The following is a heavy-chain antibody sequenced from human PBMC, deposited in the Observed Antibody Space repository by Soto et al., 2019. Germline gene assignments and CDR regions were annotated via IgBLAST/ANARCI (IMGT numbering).Heavy chain of an antibody. CDR1: GGTFSSYA. CDR3: ARDRVVGATTAFXI. D-gene: IGHD1-26*01. V-gene: IGHV1-69*13. Sequence: GASVKVSCKASGGTFSSYAISWVRQAPGQGLEWMGGIIPIFGTANYAQKFQGRVTITADESTSTAYMELSSLRSEDTAVYYCARDRVVGATTAFXIWGQGTMVTVSS. CDR2: IIPIFGTA. J-gene: IGHJ3*02.